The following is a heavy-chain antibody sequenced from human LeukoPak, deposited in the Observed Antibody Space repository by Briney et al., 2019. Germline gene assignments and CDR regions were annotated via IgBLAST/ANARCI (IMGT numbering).Heavy chain of an antibody. CDR1: GYTFTSYD. CDR3: ARSSVAAPYYYYGMDV. Sequence: ASVKVSCKASGYTFTSYDINWVRQATGQGLEWMGWMNPNSGSTGYAQKFQGRVTMTRNTSISTAYMELSSLRSEDTAVYYCARSSVAAPYYYYGMDVWGQGTTVTVSS. J-gene: IGHJ6*02. CDR2: MNPNSGST. V-gene: IGHV1-8*02. D-gene: IGHD6-19*01.